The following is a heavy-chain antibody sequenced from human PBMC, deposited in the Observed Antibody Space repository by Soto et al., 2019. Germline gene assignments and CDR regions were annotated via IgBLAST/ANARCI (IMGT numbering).Heavy chain of an antibody. D-gene: IGHD4-4*01. J-gene: IGHJ4*02. CDR3: ARDPYSRYYFDY. CDR1: GFTFSSCA. V-gene: IGHV3-30-3*01. CDR2: MSYGGSNK. Sequence: QVQLVESGGGVVQPGRSLRLSCAASGFTFSSCAMHWVRQTPGKGLEWVAVMSYGGSNKYYAASVKGRFTVSRDTSKNTLYLQMNSLRAEDTAVYYCARDPYSRYYFDYWGQGSLVTVSS.